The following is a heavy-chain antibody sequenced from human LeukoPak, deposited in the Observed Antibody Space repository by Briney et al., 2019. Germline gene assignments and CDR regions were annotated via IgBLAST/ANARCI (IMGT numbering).Heavy chain of an antibody. CDR1: GFTFDDYA. CDR3: AKGSGSGWYGWFAP. CDR2: IDASGGAT. V-gene: IGHV3-23*01. J-gene: IGHJ5*02. D-gene: IGHD6-19*01. Sequence: PGGSLRLYCEASGFTFDDYAMSWVRQAPGKGMEWVSSIDASGGATYYADSVKGRFTISRDNSKNTFYLQMNSLRAEDTAVYSCAKGSGSGWYGWFAPWGQGTLVTVSS.